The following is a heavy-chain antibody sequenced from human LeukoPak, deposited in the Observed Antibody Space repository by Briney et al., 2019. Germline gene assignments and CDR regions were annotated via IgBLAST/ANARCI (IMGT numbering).Heavy chain of an antibody. J-gene: IGHJ5*02. CDR3: ARGFVLGWFDP. Sequence: SETLSLTCAVYGGSFSGYYWSWIRQPPGKGLEWIGEINHSGSTNYNPSLKSRVTMSVDTSKNQFSLKLSSVTAADTAVYYRARGFVLGWFDPWGQGTLVTVSS. D-gene: IGHD1-26*01. CDR1: GGSFSGYY. V-gene: IGHV4-34*01. CDR2: INHSGST.